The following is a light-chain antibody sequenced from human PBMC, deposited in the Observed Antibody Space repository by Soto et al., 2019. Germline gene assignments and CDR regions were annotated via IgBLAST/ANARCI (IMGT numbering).Light chain of an antibody. CDR1: QNILSN. J-gene: IGKJ5*01. CDR2: GAS. V-gene: IGKV3-15*01. CDR3: QQYNNWPIT. Sequence: EIVMTQSPATLSVSPGERATLSCRASQNILSNLAWDQQKPGQAPRLLIYGASTRATGIPARFSGSGSGTEFTLTISSLQSEDFEIYYCQQYNNWPITLGQGTRLEIK.